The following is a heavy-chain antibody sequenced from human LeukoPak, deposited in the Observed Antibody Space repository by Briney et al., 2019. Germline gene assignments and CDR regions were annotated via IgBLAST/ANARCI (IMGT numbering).Heavy chain of an antibody. Sequence: PSETLSLTCTVSGGSISSSSYYWGWIRQPPGKGLEWIGYIYYSGSTNYNPSHKSRVTISVDTSKNQFSLKLSSVTAADTAVYYCARAKGFWSGYPPFDYWGQGTLVTVSS. V-gene: IGHV4-61*05. D-gene: IGHD3-3*01. CDR1: GGSISSSSYY. CDR2: IYYSGST. CDR3: ARAKGFWSGYPPFDY. J-gene: IGHJ4*02.